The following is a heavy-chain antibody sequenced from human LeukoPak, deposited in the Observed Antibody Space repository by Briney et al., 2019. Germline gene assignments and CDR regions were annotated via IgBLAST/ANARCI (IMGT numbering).Heavy chain of an antibody. D-gene: IGHD3-3*01. CDR3: ARGASGEYDFWNSPPAADFDY. CDR1: GGSFSVYY. V-gene: IGHV4-34*01. J-gene: IGHJ4*02. CDR2: INHSGST. Sequence: KTSETLSLTCAVYGGSFSVYYWSWIRQPPGKGLEWIGEINHSGSTNYNPSLKRPVTISVETSKNQFSLKLSSVTAADTAVYYCARGASGEYDFWNSPPAADFDYWGQGTLVTVSS.